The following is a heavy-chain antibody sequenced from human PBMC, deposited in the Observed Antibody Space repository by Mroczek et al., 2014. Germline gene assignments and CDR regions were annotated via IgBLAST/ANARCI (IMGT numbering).Heavy chain of an antibody. V-gene: IGHV4-59*01. CDR3: ARGQAVEMATMLIDY. J-gene: IGHJ4*02. CDR1: GGSISSYY. D-gene: IGHD5-24*01. Sequence: QVQLQESGPGLVKPSETLSLTCTVSGGSISSYYWSWIRQPPGKGLEWIGYIYYSGSTNYNPSLKSRVTISVDTSKNQFSLKLSSVTAADTAVYYCARGQAVEMATMLIDYWGQGTLVTVSS. CDR2: IYYSGST.